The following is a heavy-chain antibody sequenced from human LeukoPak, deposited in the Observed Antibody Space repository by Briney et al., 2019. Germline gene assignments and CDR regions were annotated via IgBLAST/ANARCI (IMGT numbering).Heavy chain of an antibody. CDR1: GFTVSSNY. D-gene: IGHD6-13*01. CDR3: ARDLGRQQLVLEDAFDI. J-gene: IGHJ3*02. CDR2: INWNGGST. Sequence: PGGSLRLSCAASGFTVSSNYMSWVRQAPGKGLEWVSGINWNGGSTGYADSVKGRFTISRDNAKNSLYLQMNSLRAEDTALYYCARDLGRQQLVLEDAFDIWGQGTMVTVSS. V-gene: IGHV3-20*04.